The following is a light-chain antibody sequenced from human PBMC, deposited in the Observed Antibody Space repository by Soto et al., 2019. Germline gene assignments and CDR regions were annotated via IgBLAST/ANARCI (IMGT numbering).Light chain of an antibody. V-gene: IGKV3-20*01. CDR1: QNVDTTY. J-gene: IGKJ1*01. CDR3: QRDGSSSWT. Sequence: ELVLTQSPGTLSLSPGERATLSCSASQNVDTTYLAWYQFKPGQAPRIIIFGASGRATGIPDRFSGSGSGTDFTLTIRRLEPEVFAVYYCQRDGSSSWTCGNGTTGAI. CDR2: GAS.